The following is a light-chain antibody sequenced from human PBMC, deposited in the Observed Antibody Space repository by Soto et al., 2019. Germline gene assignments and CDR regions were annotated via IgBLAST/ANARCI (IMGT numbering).Light chain of an antibody. J-gene: IGKJ4*01. CDR2: SAS. CDR1: QSVNSD. CDR3: QQYNNWPLT. V-gene: IGKV3-15*01. Sequence: ETVMKQSPATLYASPGESATLSCRASQSVNSDLAWYQQIPGQAPRLLIYSASTGATGGPARFSGSGSGTEFTLTISRLQSEDFAIYYCQQYNNWPLTFGGGTKVEI.